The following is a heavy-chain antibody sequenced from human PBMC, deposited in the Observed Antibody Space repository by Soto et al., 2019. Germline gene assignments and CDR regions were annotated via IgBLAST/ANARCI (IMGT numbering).Heavy chain of an antibody. CDR3: VRDRHGDY. CDR2: IDHDGPT. V-gene: IGHV3-74*01. J-gene: IGHJ4*02. CDR1: GLTFSKYW. Sequence: EVQLVESGGGLVQPGGSLRLSCAGSGLTFSKYWMHWVRQAPGKGLECVSRIDHDGPTDYADSVRGRFTNSRDNAEHTLYLQTNSLGPEDTAVYYCVRDRHGDYWGQGTLVTVSS.